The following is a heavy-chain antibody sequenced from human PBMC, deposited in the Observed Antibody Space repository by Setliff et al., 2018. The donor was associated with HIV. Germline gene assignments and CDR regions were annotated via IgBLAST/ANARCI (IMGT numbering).Heavy chain of an antibody. Sequence: SETLSLTCAVSGYSISSGYYWGWIRQPPGKGLEWIGEINHRGRTRYNPSLKSRVTISVETSKNQFSLKLGSVTAADTAVYYCARESPSSSWFYFDFWGQGTLVTVSS. D-gene: IGHD6-13*01. CDR1: GYSISSGYY. J-gene: IGHJ4*02. V-gene: IGHV4-38-2*02. CDR3: ARESPSSSWFYFDF. CDR2: INHRGRT.